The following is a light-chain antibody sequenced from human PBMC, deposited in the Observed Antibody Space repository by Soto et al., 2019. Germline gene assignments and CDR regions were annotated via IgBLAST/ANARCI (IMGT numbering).Light chain of an antibody. J-gene: IGKJ4*01. CDR1: PSVSSSY. Sequence: IVLTQDPGTLSLSPGERATLSCRASPSVSSSYLAWYQQKPGQAPRLLIYGASSRATGIPDRFSGSGSGTDFTLTISRLEPEDFAVYYCQQYGSSPLTFGGGTKVDI. V-gene: IGKV3-20*01. CDR3: QQYGSSPLT. CDR2: GAS.